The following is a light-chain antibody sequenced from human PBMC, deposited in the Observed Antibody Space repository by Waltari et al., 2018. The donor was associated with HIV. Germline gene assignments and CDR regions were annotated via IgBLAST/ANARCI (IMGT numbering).Light chain of an antibody. V-gene: IGLV1-44*01. CDR3: AAWHDSLNGSWV. Sequence: QSVLTQPPSASGTPGQRVTISCSGSSSKIGSNTVNWYQQLPGTAPKLLIYSNNQRPPGVPDRFSGSKSGTSASLAISGLQSEDEADYYCAAWHDSLNGSWVFGGGTKLTVL. CDR2: SNN. CDR1: SSKIGSNT. J-gene: IGLJ3*02.